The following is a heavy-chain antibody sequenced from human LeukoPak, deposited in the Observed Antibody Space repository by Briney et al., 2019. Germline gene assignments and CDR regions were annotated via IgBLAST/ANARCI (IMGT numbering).Heavy chain of an antibody. D-gene: IGHD3-16*01. V-gene: IGHV3-48*04. CDR1: GFTFRSYW. CDR3: ARGLSGISMIYYYYYMDV. CDR2: ISSSGSTI. J-gene: IGHJ6*03. Sequence: PGGSLRLSCAASGFTFRSYWMSWVRQAPGKGLDWVSYISSSGSTIYYADSVKGRFTIFRDNAKNSLYPQMSSLRAEDTAVYYCARGLSGISMIYYYYYMDVWGKGTTVTVSS.